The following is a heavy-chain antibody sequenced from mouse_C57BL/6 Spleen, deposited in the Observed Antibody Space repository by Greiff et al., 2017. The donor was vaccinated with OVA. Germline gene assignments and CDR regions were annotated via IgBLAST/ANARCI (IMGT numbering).Heavy chain of an antibody. Sequence: VQLQQSGPELVKPGASVKISCKASGYAFSSSWMNWVKQRPGKGLEWIGRIYPGDGDTNYNGKFKGKATLTADKSSSTAYLQLSSLTSEDSAVYCCARGGDGYYLSWFADWGQGTLVTVSA. J-gene: IGHJ3*01. CDR1: GYAFSSSW. D-gene: IGHD2-3*01. CDR3: ARGGDGYYLSWFAD. V-gene: IGHV1-82*01. CDR2: IYPGDGDT.